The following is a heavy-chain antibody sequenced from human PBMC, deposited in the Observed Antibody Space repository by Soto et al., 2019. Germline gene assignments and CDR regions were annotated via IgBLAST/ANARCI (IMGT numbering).Heavy chain of an antibody. CDR3: ERDSGNGWKDY. D-gene: IGHD6-19*01. Sequence: QVQLQESGPGLVKPSGTLSLTCAVSGGSISSTNWWNWVRQPPGKGLEWIGEIDHSGSTNCNPSTRGXXTXSXXKAKNQFSLKRSSVTAADTAVYYCERDSGNGWKDYWGQGTLVTVSS. V-gene: IGHV4-4*02. CDR2: IDHSGST. CDR1: GGSISSTNW. J-gene: IGHJ4*02.